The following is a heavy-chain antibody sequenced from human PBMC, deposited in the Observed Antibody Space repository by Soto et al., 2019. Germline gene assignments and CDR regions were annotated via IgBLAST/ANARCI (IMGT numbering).Heavy chain of an antibody. CDR3: ARGGDVVVVTAAFDY. CDR1: GNTFSNYY. V-gene: IGHV1-46*03. J-gene: IGHJ4*02. Sequence: QVQLVQSGAEVKKPGASVKVSCKASGNTFSNYYIHWVRQAPGQGLEWMGTINPSGGHTTYAQKFLGRVTMTRDTSTSTVFMELTSLRSEDTAGYFCARGGDVVVVTAAFDYWGQGTLVTVSS. D-gene: IGHD2-21*02. CDR2: INPSGGHT.